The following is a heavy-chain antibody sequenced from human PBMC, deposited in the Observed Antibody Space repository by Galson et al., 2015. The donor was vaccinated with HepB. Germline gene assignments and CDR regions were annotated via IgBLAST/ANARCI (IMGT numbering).Heavy chain of an antibody. D-gene: IGHD4-11*01. CDR3: ARHMRTVTTYYYYYGMDV. CDR1: GGSISSYY. CDR2: IYYSGST. V-gene: IGHV4-59*08. J-gene: IGHJ6*02. Sequence: SETLSLTCTVSGGSISSYYWSWIRQPPGKGLEWIGYIYYSGSTNYNPSLKSRVTISVDTSKNQFSLKLSSVTAADTAVYYCARHMRTVTTYYYYYGMDVWGQGTTVTVSS.